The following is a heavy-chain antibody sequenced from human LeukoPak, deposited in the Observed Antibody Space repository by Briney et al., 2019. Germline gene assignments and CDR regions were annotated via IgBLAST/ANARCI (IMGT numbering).Heavy chain of an antibody. CDR3: AKGRVGATLDY. CDR2: ISSSGSTI. J-gene: IGHJ4*02. Sequence: GGSLRLSCAASGFTVTNNYMSWVRQAPGKGLEWVSYISSSGSTIYYADSVKGRFTISRDNAKNSLYLQMNSLRAEDTAVYYCAKGRVGATLDYWGQGTLVTVSS. V-gene: IGHV3-11*04. D-gene: IGHD1-26*01. CDR1: GFTVTNNY.